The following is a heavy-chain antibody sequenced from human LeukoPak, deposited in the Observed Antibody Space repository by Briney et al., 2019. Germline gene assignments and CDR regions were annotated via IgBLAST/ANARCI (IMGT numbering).Heavy chain of an antibody. CDR2: ISGSGGST. V-gene: IGHV3-23*01. D-gene: IGHD6-19*01. CDR3: AKDLTVYSGWYGSYFDY. J-gene: IGHJ4*02. Sequence: HSGGSLRLSCAASGFTFSSYAMSWVRQAPGKGLEWVSAISGSGGSTYYADSVKGRFTISRDNSKNTLYLQMNSLRAEDTAVYYCAKDLTVYSGWYGSYFDYWGQGTLVTVSS. CDR1: GFTFSSYA.